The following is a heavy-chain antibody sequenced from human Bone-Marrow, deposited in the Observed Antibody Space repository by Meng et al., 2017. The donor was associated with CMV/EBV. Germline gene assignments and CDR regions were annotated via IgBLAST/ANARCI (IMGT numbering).Heavy chain of an antibody. D-gene: IGHD6-13*01. CDR3: AREKRMATVGTVGFEI. J-gene: IGHJ3*02. CDR1: GFTFSNYH. V-gene: IGHV3-23*01. CDR2: IVRSGEDT. Sequence: GESLKISCAASGFTFSNYHMSWVRQAPRKGLEWVSAIVRSGEDTYYADSVKGRFAISRDNSKNTLFLQMNSLGAEDTAVYYCAREKRMATVGTVGFEIWGQGTVVTVPS.